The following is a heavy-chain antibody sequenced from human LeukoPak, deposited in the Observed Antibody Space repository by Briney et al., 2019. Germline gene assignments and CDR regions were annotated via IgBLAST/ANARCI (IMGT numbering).Heavy chain of an antibody. D-gene: IGHD4-17*01. CDR3: ARGGRTTWHGMDV. CDR1: GFTFSSYS. V-gene: IGHV3-7*01. CDR2: IKHDSVEK. J-gene: IGHJ6*02. Sequence: GGSLRLSCAASGFTFSSYSMNWVRQASGKGLEGVANIKHDSVEKNSLDSVKGRFTISRDNSKNTLYLQRNSLRAEDTAVYYCARGGRTTWHGMDVWGQGTTVTVSS.